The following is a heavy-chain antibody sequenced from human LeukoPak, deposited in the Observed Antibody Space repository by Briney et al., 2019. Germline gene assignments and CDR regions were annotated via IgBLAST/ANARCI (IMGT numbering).Heavy chain of an antibody. CDR3: ARDLGVD. CDR1: GGSIGRGDYF. CDR2: IYNSKTT. Sequence: SETLSLTCTVSGGSIGRGDYFWNWIRQPPGKGLEWIGYIYNSKTTHYNPSLKSRVTISVDTSKSQFSLKLNSVTAADTAIYYCARDLGVDWGQGTLVTISS. D-gene: IGHD3-16*01. V-gene: IGHV4-30-4*01. J-gene: IGHJ4*02.